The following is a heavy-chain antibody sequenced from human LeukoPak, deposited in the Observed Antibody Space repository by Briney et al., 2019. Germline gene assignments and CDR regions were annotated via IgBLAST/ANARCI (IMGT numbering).Heavy chain of an antibody. CDR2: INWNGGST. D-gene: IGHD4-17*01. V-gene: IGHV3-20*04. CDR3: ARDSYGDYSVFDY. CDR1: GFTVSSNY. J-gene: IGHJ4*02. Sequence: GGSLRLSCAASGFTVSSNYMSWVRQAPGKGLEWVSGINWNGGSTGYADSVKGRFTISRDNAKNSLYLQMNSLRAEDTALYYCARDSYGDYSVFDYWGQGTLVTVSS.